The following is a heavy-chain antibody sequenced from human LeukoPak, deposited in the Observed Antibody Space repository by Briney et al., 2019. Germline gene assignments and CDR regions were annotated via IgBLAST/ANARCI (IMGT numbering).Heavy chain of an antibody. CDR3: ARDKRWLHIGVFDY. D-gene: IGHD5-24*01. Sequence: GGSLRLSCAASGFTFSSYSMNWVRQAPGKGLEWVSYISSSSSTIYYADSVKGRFTISRDNAKNSLYLQMNGLRAEDTAVYYCARDKRWLHIGVFDYWDQGTLVTVSS. J-gene: IGHJ4*02. V-gene: IGHV3-48*04. CDR2: ISSSSSTI. CDR1: GFTFSSYS.